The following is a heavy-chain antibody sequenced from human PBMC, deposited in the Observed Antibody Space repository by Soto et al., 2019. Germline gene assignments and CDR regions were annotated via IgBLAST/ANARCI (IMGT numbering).Heavy chain of an antibody. CDR3: AKGGAVVRDFDY. CDR2: ISGSGGST. D-gene: IGHD3-22*01. V-gene: IGHV3-23*01. CDR1: GFTFSSYA. J-gene: IGHJ4*02. Sequence: EVQLLESGGGLVQPGGSLRLSCAASGFTFSSYAISWVRQAPGKGLEWVSAISGSGGSTYYADSVKGRFTISRDNSKNTLYLQMNSLRAEDTAVYYCAKGGAVVRDFDYWGQGTLVTVSS.